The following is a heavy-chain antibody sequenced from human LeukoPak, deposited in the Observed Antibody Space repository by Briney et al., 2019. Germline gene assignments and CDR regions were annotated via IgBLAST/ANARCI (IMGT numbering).Heavy chain of an antibody. CDR1: GRSISSYY. CDR2: IYTSGST. Sequence: AHTLSLACTVAGRSISSYYWSWIRQPAGKGLEWIGRIYTSGSTNYNPSLKSRVTMSVDTSKNQFSLKLSSVTAADTAVYYWATRVGDYYDSSGFYGMDVWGQGTTVTVSS. D-gene: IGHD3-22*01. J-gene: IGHJ6*02. CDR3: ATRVGDYYDSSGFYGMDV. V-gene: IGHV4-4*07.